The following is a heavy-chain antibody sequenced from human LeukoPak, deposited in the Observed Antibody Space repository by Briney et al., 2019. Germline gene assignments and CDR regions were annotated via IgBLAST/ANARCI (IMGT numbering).Heavy chain of an antibody. J-gene: IGHJ6*02. CDR3: ARDLRSSSWYDYYYYGMDV. V-gene: IGHV3-48*04. CDR1: GFTFSSYS. D-gene: IGHD6-13*01. Sequence: GGSLRLSCAASGFTFSSYSMNWVRQAPGKGLEWVSYISSSSLTIYYADSVKGRFTISRDNAKNSLYLQMNSLRAEDTAVYYCARDLRSSSWYDYYYYGMDVWGQGTTVTVSS. CDR2: ISSSSLTI.